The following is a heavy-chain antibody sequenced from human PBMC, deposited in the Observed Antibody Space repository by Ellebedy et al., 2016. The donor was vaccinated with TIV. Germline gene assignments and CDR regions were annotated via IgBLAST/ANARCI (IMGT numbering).Heavy chain of an antibody. CDR3: ARVRFQTSSWFDN. J-gene: IGHJ4*02. Sequence: AASVKVSCKASGYTFTSYGISWVRPAPGQGLEWMGWISAYNGNTNYAQKLQGRVTMTTDTSTSTAYMELRSLRSEDTAVYYCARVRFQTSSWFDNWGQGTLVTVSS. D-gene: IGHD6-13*01. CDR2: ISAYNGNT. V-gene: IGHV1-18*01. CDR1: GYTFTSYG.